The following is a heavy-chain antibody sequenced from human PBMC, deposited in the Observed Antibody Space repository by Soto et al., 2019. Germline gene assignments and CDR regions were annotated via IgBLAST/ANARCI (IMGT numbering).Heavy chain of an antibody. D-gene: IGHD3-22*01. Sequence: TLSLTCVVSGDSVSRGGYSWSWIRQPPGKGLEWIGNIYHSGSTYYNPSLKSRVTISEDRSKNQISLKLSSVTAADTAVYYCAKNTYYYDSSGLPEYWGQGTPVTVSS. J-gene: IGHJ4*02. CDR3: AKNTYYYDSSGLPEY. CDR1: GDSVSRGGYS. V-gene: IGHV4-30-2*01. CDR2: IYHSGST.